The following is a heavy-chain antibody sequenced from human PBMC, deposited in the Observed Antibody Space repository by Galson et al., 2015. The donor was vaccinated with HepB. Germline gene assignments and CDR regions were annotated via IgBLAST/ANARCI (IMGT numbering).Heavy chain of an antibody. CDR1: GDSVSSNSAT. CDR3: SRKRAEAGTYDY. Sequence: CAISGDSVSSNSATWNWIRQSPSRGLEWLGRTYYRSKWYNNYAVSVKSRITINPDTSKNQFSLQLSSVTPEDKTMCYCSRKRAEAGTYDYWGQGTLVTVSS. V-gene: IGHV6-1*01. J-gene: IGHJ4*02. CDR2: TYYRSKWYN. D-gene: IGHD6-13*01.